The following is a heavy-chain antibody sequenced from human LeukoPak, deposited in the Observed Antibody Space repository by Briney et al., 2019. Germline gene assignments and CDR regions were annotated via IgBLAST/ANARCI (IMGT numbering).Heavy chain of an antibody. CDR2: VNSEGSST. V-gene: IGHV3-74*01. CDR1: GFSFSSYW. CDR3: ARGSTQYSSGWYGLDY. D-gene: IGHD6-19*01. J-gene: IGHJ4*02. Sequence: GGSLRLSCAASGFSFSSYWMHLVLQAPGKALVSISRVNSEGSSTTYADSVKGRFTISRDNAKNTLYLQMNSLRAEDTAVYYCARGSTQYSSGWYGLDYWGQGTLVTVSS.